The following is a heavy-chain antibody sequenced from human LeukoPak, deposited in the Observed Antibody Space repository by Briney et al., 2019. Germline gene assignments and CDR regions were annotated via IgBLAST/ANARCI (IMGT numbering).Heavy chain of an antibody. D-gene: IGHD6-13*01. CDR1: GFTFSSYG. J-gene: IGHJ4*02. CDR2: IRYDGSNK. V-gene: IGHV3-30*02. Sequence: PGGSLRLSCAASGFTFSSYGMHWVRQAPGKGLEWVAFIRYDGSNKYYADSVKGRFTISRDNSKNTLYLQMNSLRAEDTAVYYCARELPEIAAAAPDYWGQGTLVTVSS. CDR3: ARELPEIAAAAPDY.